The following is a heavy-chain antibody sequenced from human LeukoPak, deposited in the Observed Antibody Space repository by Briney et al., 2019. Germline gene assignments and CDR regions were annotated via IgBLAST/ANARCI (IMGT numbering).Heavy chain of an antibody. Sequence: GGSLRLPCAASGLTFSSYSMNWVRQAPGKGLEWVSSISTSSSYIYYADSVKGRFTISRDNAKNSLYLQMNSLRAEDTAVYYCAREQLKYYYDSSGYSDYWGQGTLVTVSS. CDR3: AREQLKYYYDSSGYSDY. CDR1: GLTFSSYS. V-gene: IGHV3-21*01. CDR2: ISTSSSYI. D-gene: IGHD3-22*01. J-gene: IGHJ4*02.